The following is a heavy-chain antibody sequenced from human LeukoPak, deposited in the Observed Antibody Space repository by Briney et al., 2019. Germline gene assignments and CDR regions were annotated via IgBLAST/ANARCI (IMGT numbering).Heavy chain of an antibody. CDR1: GFMFSKNA. D-gene: IGHD6-13*01. CDR2: IRHDGTKK. Sequence: QSGGSLRLSCAASGFMFSKNAMHWVRQAPGKGLECVAFIRHDGTKKDYADSVKGRFTISRDNSNNTLTLQMNSLRADDTAVYYCARELVAIAAAGTFDYWGQGTLVTVSS. J-gene: IGHJ4*02. CDR3: ARELVAIAAAGTFDY. V-gene: IGHV3-30*02.